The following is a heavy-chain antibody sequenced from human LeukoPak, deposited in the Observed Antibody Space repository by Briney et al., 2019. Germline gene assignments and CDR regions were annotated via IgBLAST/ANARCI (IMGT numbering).Heavy chain of an antibody. Sequence: GGSLRLSCAASGFTFSSYAMSWVRQAPGKGLEWVSTISGSGGSTYYADSVKGRFTISRDNFKHMLYLQMNTLRADDTAIYYCAKDRDYGGNSRGIDYFDYWGQGTLVTVSS. CDR1: GFTFSSYA. V-gene: IGHV3-23*01. CDR2: ISGSGGST. J-gene: IGHJ4*02. D-gene: IGHD4-23*01. CDR3: AKDRDYGGNSRGIDYFDY.